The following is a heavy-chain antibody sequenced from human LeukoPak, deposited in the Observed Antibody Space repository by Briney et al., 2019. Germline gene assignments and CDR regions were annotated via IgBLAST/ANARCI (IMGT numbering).Heavy chain of an antibody. V-gene: IGHV4-59*12. CDR1: GGSISSYY. D-gene: IGHD6-13*01. J-gene: IGHJ5*02. CDR2: IYYSGST. CDR3: ARDLIAAAGGLTNWFDP. Sequence: SETLSLTCTVSGGSISSYYWSWIRQPPGKGLEWIGYIYYSGSTNYNPSLKSRVTISVDTSKNQFSLKLSSVTAADTAVYYCARDLIAAAGGLTNWFDPWGQGTLVTVSS.